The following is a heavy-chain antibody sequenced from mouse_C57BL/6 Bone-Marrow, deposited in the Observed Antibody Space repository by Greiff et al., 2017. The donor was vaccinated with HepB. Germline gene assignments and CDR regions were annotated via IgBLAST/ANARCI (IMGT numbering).Heavy chain of an antibody. CDR2: IYPGGGYT. J-gene: IGHJ3*01. CDR3: AFKWEYYGSSYWFAY. CDR1: GYTFTNYW. D-gene: IGHD1-1*01. V-gene: IGHV1-63*01. Sequence: VQLQQSGAELVRPGTSVKMSCKASGYTFTNYWIGWAKQRPGHGLEWIGDIYPGGGYTNYNEKFKGKATLTADKSSSTAYMQFSSLTSEDSAIYYCAFKWEYYGSSYWFAYWGQGTLVTVSA.